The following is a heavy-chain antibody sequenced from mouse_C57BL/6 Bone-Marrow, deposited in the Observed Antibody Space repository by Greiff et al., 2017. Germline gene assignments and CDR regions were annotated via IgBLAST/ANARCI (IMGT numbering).Heavy chain of an antibody. D-gene: IGHD2-3*01. Sequence: EVQLVESEGGLVQPGSSMKLSCTASGFTFSDYYMAWVRQVPEKGLEWVANINYDGSSTYYLDSLKSRFIISRDNAKNILYLQMSSLKSEDTATYDCARISMMVTSYYFDYWGQGTTLTVSS. CDR1: GFTFSDYY. J-gene: IGHJ2*01. V-gene: IGHV5-16*01. CDR2: INYDGSST. CDR3: ARISMMVTSYYFDY.